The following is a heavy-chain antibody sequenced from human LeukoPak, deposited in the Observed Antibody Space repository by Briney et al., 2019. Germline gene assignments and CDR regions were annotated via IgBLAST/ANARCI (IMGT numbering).Heavy chain of an antibody. CDR1: GFTFTCYR. J-gene: IGHJ5*02. CDR3: ARGVGAKLRGACFDP. Sequence: GEALNFSCPGFGFTFTCYRIGWVRQTSGKGLGWMGTIYPGDANTKYSPSFQGQVTITADKSINTAYLQWSSLKASDTGMYYCARGVGAKLRGACFDPWGQGTLVIVSS. CDR2: IYPGDANT. V-gene: IGHV5-51*03. D-gene: IGHD1-26*01.